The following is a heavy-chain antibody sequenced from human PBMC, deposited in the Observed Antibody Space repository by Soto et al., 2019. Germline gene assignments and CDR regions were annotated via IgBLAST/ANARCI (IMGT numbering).Heavy chain of an antibody. D-gene: IGHD1-26*01. CDR1: GGSISSGSYY. Sequence: SETLSLTCTVSGGSISSGSYYWSWIRQHPGKCLEWIGYIYYSGSTYYNPSLKSRVTIXXXTXXXXXSLKLXSVTXADTAVYYCARTYSGSYRVFDYWGQGTLVTVSS. CDR2: IYYSGST. CDR3: ARTYSGSYRVFDY. V-gene: IGHV4-31*03. J-gene: IGHJ4*02.